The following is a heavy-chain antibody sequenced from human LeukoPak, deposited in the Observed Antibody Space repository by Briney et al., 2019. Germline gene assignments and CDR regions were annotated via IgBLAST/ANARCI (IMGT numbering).Heavy chain of an antibody. CDR3: ARIGGVATAPY. Sequence: ESGPALVKPTQTLTLTCTFSGFSLSTSGMCVSWIRQPPGKALEWLARIDWDDDKYYSTSLKTRLTISKDTSKNQVVLTITNMDPVDTATYFWARIGGVATAPYWGQGTPVTVSS. CDR2: IDWDDDK. V-gene: IGHV2-70*11. J-gene: IGHJ4*02. D-gene: IGHD5-12*01. CDR1: GFSLSTSGMC.